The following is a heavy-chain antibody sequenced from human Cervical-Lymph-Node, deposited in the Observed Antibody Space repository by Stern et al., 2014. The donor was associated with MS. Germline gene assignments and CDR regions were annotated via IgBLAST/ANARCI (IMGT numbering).Heavy chain of an antibody. CDR3: ARYRNEHSTSSGPDY. Sequence: EVQLVQSGAELKKPGESLKISCKGSGYSFTSYWIGWVRQMPGKGLEWMGIIYPGDSDPRYSPSFRGQFTISAEKSISTAYLQWSSLKASDTAMYYCARYRNEHSTSSGPDYWGQGTLVTVSS. D-gene: IGHD6-6*01. V-gene: IGHV5-51*01. CDR2: IYPGDSDP. CDR1: GYSFTSYW. J-gene: IGHJ4*02.